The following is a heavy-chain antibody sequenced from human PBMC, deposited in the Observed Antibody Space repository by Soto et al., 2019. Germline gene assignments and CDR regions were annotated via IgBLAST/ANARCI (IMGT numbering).Heavy chain of an antibody. Sequence: QVQLVESGGGVVQPGRSLRLSCAASGFTFRSYGMHWVRQAPGKGLEWVAVIWYDGTNEFYADSVKGRFTISRDNAKNTLYLQMNSLRVVDTAVYYCARDSDFLREGDYLDYWGQGTLVIVSS. CDR1: GFTFRSYG. D-gene: IGHD3-3*01. CDR3: ARDSDFLREGDYLDY. V-gene: IGHV3-33*01. J-gene: IGHJ4*02. CDR2: IWYDGTNE.